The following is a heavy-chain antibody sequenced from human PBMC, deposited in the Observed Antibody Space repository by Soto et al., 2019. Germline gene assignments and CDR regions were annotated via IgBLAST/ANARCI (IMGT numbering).Heavy chain of an antibody. CDR1: GGSISSYY. CDR3: ARVYGSGSADDY. J-gene: IGHJ4*02. D-gene: IGHD3-10*01. CDR2: IYYSGST. V-gene: IGHV4-59*12. Sequence: SETLSLTCTVSGGSISSYYWSWIRQPPGKGLEWIGYIYYSGSTNYNPSLKSRVTISVDTSKNQFSLKLSSVTAADTAVYYCARVYGSGSADDYWGQGTLVTVSS.